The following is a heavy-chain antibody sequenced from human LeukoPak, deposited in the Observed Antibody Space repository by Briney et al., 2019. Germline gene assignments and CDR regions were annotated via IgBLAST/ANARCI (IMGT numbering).Heavy chain of an antibody. CDR2: INPNSGGT. CDR1: GYTFTGYY. V-gene: IGHV1-2*02. Sequence: ASVEVSCKASGYTFTGYYMHWVRQAPGQGLEWMGWINPNSGGTNYAQKFQGRVTMTRDTSISTAYMELSRLRSDDTAVYYCARGDYYDSSGYSLYAFDIWGQGTMVTVSS. J-gene: IGHJ3*02. D-gene: IGHD3-22*01. CDR3: ARGDYYDSSGYSLYAFDI.